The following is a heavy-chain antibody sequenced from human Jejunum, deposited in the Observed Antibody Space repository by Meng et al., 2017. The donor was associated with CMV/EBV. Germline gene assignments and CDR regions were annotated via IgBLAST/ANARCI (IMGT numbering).Heavy chain of an antibody. CDR1: GFTVSTYW. D-gene: IGHD3-10*01. Sequence: LSCAASGFTVSTYWMTWVRQAPGKGLERVANIKQDGSEKYYVDSVKGRFTISRDNAKNSLFLQMNSLRAEDTAMYYCARNARGSGYWGQGTLVTVSS. V-gene: IGHV3-7*01. CDR2: IKQDGSEK. J-gene: IGHJ4*02. CDR3: ARNARGSGY.